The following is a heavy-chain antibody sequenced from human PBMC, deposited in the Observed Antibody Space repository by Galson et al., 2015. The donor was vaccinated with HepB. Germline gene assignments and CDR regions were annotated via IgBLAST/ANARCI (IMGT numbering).Heavy chain of an antibody. V-gene: IGHV3-30*04. Sequence: SLRLSCAASGFTFSSYAMHWVRQAPGKGLEWVAVISYDGSNKYYADSVKGRFTISRDNSKNTLYLQMNSLRAEDTAVYYCASSKYSSGWLTYWGQGTLVTVSS. CDR1: GFTFSSYA. CDR3: ASSKYSSGWLTY. CDR2: ISYDGSNK. J-gene: IGHJ4*02. D-gene: IGHD6-19*01.